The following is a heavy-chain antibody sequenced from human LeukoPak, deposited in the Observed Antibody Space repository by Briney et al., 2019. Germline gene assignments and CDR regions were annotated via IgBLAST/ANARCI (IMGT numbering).Heavy chain of an antibody. CDR1: GYSISSGYY. CDR2: IYHSGST. D-gene: IGHD3-3*01. V-gene: IGHV4-38-2*01. Sequence: SETLSLTCAVSGYSISSGYYWGWIRQPPGKGLEWIGSIYHSGSTYYNPSLKSRVTISVDTSKNQFSLKLSSVTAADTAVYYCAGHSGLRFLEWENYFDYWGQGTLVTVSS. J-gene: IGHJ4*02. CDR3: AGHSGLRFLEWENYFDY.